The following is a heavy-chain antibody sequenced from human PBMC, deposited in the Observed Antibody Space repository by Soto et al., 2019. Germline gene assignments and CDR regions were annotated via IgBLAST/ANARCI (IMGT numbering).Heavy chain of an antibody. V-gene: IGHV1-69*08. D-gene: IGHD6-13*01. CDR1: GGSFNSYT. Sequence: QVQLVQSGAEVKTPGSSVKVSCKPSGGSFNSYTINWVRQAPGQGLEWMGRIIPVPDIPSNAQKFQGRVTITAENTTRTADMELSSLRSDDTAVYYSATDHPRGNSSRWNEVGAFDLWGPGTMVTVSS. J-gene: IGHJ3*01. CDR2: IIPVPDIP. CDR3: ATDHPRGNSSRWNEVGAFDL.